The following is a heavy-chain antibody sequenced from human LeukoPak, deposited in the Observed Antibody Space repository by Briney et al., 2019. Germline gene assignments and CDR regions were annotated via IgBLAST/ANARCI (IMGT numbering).Heavy chain of an antibody. CDR2: ISGSGGST. D-gene: IGHD3-22*01. CDR3: AKRGVVIRVILVGFHKEAYYFDS. J-gene: IGHJ4*02. V-gene: IGHV3-23*01. Sequence: GGSLRLSCAVSGITLSHYGMSWVRQAPGKGLEWVAGISGSGGSTNYAASVKGRFTISRDNPKNTLYLQMNSLRAEDTAVYFCAKRGVVIRVILVGFHKEAYYFDSWGQGALVTVSS. CDR1: GITLSHYG.